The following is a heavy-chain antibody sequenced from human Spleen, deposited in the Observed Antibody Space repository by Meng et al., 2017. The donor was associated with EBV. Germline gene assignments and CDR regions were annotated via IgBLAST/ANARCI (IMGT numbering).Heavy chain of an antibody. Sequence: QVQRQESGPGLVKPSETLSLTCTVSGGSISTYYWSWIRQPPGKGLEWIGYITYSGSTSYKPSLKSRVTISVDTSKNHFSLKMRSVTAADTAVYYCARDAGGPGGYWGQGTLVTVSS. CDR1: GGSISTYY. D-gene: IGHD3-16*01. CDR3: ARDAGGPGGY. CDR2: ITYSGST. J-gene: IGHJ4*02. V-gene: IGHV4-59*01.